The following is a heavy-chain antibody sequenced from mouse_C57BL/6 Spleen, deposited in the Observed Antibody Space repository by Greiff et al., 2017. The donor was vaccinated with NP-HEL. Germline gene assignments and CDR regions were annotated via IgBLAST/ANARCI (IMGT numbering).Heavy chain of an antibody. CDR3: AREVYDGYYYAMDY. Sequence: VHLVESGAELARPGASVKMSCKASGYTFTSYTMHWVKQRPGQGLEWIGYINPSSGYTKYNQKFKDKATLTADKSSSTAYMQLSSLTSEDSAVYYCAREVYDGYYYAMDYWGQGTSVTVSS. D-gene: IGHD2-3*01. CDR2: INPSSGYT. CDR1: GYTFTSYT. V-gene: IGHV1-4*01. J-gene: IGHJ4*01.